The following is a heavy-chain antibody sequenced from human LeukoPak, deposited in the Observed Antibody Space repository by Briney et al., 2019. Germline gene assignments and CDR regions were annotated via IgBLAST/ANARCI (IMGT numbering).Heavy chain of an antibody. CDR2: IYYSGST. CDR3: ASGRRDGYNYGY. Sequence: SETLSLTCTVSGGSISSSSYYWGWIRQPPGKGLEWIGSIYYSGSTYYNPSLKSRVTISVDTSKNQFSLKLSSVTAADTAVYYCASGRRDGYNYGYWGQGTLVTVSS. V-gene: IGHV4-39*01. D-gene: IGHD5-24*01. CDR1: GGSISSSSYY. J-gene: IGHJ4*02.